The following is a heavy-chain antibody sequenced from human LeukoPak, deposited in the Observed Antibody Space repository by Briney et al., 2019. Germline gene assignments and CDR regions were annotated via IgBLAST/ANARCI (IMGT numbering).Heavy chain of an antibody. J-gene: IGHJ4*02. CDR1: GGTFSSYA. CDR2: IIPILGIA. D-gene: IGHD2-8*01. V-gene: IGHV1-69*04. Sequence: GASVKVSCKASGGTFSSYAISWVRQAPGQGLEWMGRIIPILGIANYAQKFQGRVTITADKSTSTAYMELSSLRSEDTAVYYCARVWVKYCTNGVCSGYPGYWGQGTLVTVSS. CDR3: ARVWVKYCTNGVCSGYPGY.